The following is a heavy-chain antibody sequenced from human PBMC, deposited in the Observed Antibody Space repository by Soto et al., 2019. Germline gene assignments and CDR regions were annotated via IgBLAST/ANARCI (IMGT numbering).Heavy chain of an antibody. Sequence: GGSLRLSCAASGFTFSSYAMSWVRQAPGKGLEWVSAISGSGGSTYYADSVKGRFTISRDNSKNMLYLQMNSLRAEDTAVYYCAKDAISIVATRPYYFDYWGQGTLVTVSS. D-gene: IGHD5-12*01. CDR3: AKDAISIVATRPYYFDY. V-gene: IGHV3-23*01. CDR1: GFTFSSYA. J-gene: IGHJ4*02. CDR2: ISGSGGST.